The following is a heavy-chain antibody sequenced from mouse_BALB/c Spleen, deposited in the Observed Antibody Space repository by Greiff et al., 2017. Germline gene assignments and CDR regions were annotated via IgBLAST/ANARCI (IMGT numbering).Heavy chain of an antibody. V-gene: IGHV1S137*01. Sequence: QVHVKQSGAELVRPGVSVKISCKGSGYTFTDYAMHWVKQSHAKSLEWIGVISTYYGDASYNQKFKGKATMTVDKSSSTAYMELARLTSEDSAIYYCARGGSSFPYAMDYWGQGTSVTVSS. J-gene: IGHJ4*01. D-gene: IGHD1-1*01. CDR3: ARGGSSFPYAMDY. CDR2: ISTYYGDA. CDR1: GYTFTDYA.